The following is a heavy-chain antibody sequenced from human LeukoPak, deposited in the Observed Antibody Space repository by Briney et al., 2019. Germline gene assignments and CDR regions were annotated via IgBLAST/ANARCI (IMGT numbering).Heavy chain of an antibody. CDR2: TSYDGSNR. Sequence: PGGSLRLSCAASGFTFSSYGMHWVRQAPGKGLEWVAVTSYDGSNRYYSDSVKGRFTISRDNSKNTLYLQMNSLRAEDTAAYYCAKAVHYDTLAGPGRDHYYYYGMDVWGQGTTVTVSS. D-gene: IGHD3-9*01. V-gene: IGHV3-30*18. CDR1: GFTFSSYG. CDR3: AKAVHYDTLAGPGRDHYYYYGMDV. J-gene: IGHJ6*02.